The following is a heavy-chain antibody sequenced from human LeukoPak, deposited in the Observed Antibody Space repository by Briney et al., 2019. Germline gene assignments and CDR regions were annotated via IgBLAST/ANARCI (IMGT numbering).Heavy chain of an antibody. J-gene: IGHJ4*02. CDR3: TTVTHFYL. Sequence: GGSLRLSCAGSGFTFSGAWLSWVRQAPGKGLEWIGRIQGGGTTDYAAPVKGRFTISRDDSKATLYLQMNSLKTEDTAIYYCTTVTHFYLGGQGILVTDSS. CDR2: IQGGGTT. V-gene: IGHV3-15*01. D-gene: IGHD2/OR15-2a*01. CDR1: GFTFSGAW.